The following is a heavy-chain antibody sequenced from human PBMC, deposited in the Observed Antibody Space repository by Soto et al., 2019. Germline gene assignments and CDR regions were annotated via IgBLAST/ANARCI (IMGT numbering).Heavy chain of an antibody. Sequence: ASVKVSCKASGYTFTGYYMHWVRQAPGQGLEWMGWINPNSGGTNYAQKFQGWVTMTRDTSISTAYMELSRLRSDDTAVYYCARSPGYYYDSSGYYQTDAFDIWGQGTMVTVS. CDR1: GYTFTGYY. V-gene: IGHV1-2*04. D-gene: IGHD3-22*01. CDR3: ARSPGYYYDSSGYYQTDAFDI. J-gene: IGHJ3*02. CDR2: INPNSGGT.